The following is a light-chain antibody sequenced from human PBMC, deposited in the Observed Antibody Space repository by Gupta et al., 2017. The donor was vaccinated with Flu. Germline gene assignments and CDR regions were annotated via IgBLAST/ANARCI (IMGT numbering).Light chain of an antibody. CDR2: DDG. Sequence: KTATMTGRGDTIGSKSVDGYQQRAAPAPNLVIYDDGDRHSGVPERFFGSNSGYTATLTISRVEAGDEADYFCQVENRSSDHVVFGGGTKLTVL. V-gene: IGLV3-21*01. CDR1: TIGSKS. CDR3: QVENRSSDHVV. J-gene: IGLJ2*01.